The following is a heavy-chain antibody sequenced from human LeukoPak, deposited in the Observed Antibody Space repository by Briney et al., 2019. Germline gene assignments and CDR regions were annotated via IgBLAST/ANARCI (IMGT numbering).Heavy chain of an antibody. J-gene: IGHJ4*02. Sequence: GGSLRLSCAASGFTFSSYSMNWVRQAPGKGLEWVSSISSSSSSYIYYADSVKGRFTISRDNAKNSLYLQMNSLRAEDTAVYYYARAYYGDYPPFDYWGQGTLVTVSS. V-gene: IGHV3-21*01. D-gene: IGHD4-17*01. CDR1: GFTFSSYS. CDR3: ARAYYGDYPPFDY. CDR2: ISSSSSSYI.